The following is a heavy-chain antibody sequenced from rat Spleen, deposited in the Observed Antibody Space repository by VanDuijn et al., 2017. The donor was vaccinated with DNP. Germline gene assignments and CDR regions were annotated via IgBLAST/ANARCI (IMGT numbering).Heavy chain of an antibody. D-gene: IGHD4-3*01. CDR3: ARGGKGVWFAY. CDR1: GYTFTTYY. Sequence: QVQLRQSGAEPAKPGSSVKISCKASGYTFTTYYMTWIKQTTGQGLEYLGYINTGSGGTNYNEKFRGKATLTVDTSSNTAFMQLSSLTPDDSAVYYCARGGKGVWFAYWGQGTLVTVSS. V-gene: IGHV1-43*01. CDR2: INTGSGGT. J-gene: IGHJ3*01.